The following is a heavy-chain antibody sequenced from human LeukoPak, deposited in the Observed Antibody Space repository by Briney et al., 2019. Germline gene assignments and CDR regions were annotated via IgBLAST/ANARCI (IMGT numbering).Heavy chain of an antibody. V-gene: IGHV1-8*02. J-gene: IGHJ4*02. D-gene: IGHD1-26*01. CDR2: MNPNSGNT. Sequence: ASVKVSCKASGYTFTSYDINWVRQATGQGLEWMGWMNPNSGNTGYAQKFQGRVTMTWNTSISTAYMELSSLRSEDTAVHYCATSHSWELLYDYWGQGTLVTVSS. CDR3: ATSHSWELLYDY. CDR1: GYTFTSYD.